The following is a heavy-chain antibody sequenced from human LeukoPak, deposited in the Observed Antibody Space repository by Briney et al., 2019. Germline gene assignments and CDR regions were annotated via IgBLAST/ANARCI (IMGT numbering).Heavy chain of an antibody. CDR1: GYTFTSYY. J-gene: IGHJ6*02. V-gene: IGHV1-2*06. CDR3: ASQSSGYALDV. CDR2: VNPNNGGT. D-gene: IGHD3-10*01. Sequence: ASVKVSCKASGYTFTSYYMHWVRQAPGQGLEWMGRVNPNNGGTNYAQTFQGRVTMTRDTSISTAYMELSRLRSDDTAVYYCASQSSGYALDVWGQGTTVTVSS.